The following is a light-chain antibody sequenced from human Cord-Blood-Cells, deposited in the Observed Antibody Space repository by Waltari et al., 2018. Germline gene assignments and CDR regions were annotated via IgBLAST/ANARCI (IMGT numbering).Light chain of an antibody. CDR1: QSVLYSSNNKNY. V-gene: IGKV4-1*01. CDR3: QQYYSTPIT. Sequence: DIVMTQSPDSLAVSLGERATINCKSSQSVLYSSNNKNYLAWYQQKPGQPPKLLIYWASTRESGVRDRFSGSGSGTDFTLTISSLQAEDVAVYYCQQYYSTPITFGQGTRLEIK. J-gene: IGKJ5*01. CDR2: WAS.